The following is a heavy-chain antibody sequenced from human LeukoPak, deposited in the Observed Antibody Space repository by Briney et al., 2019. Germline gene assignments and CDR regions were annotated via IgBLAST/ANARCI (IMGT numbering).Heavy chain of an antibody. CDR2: IYYSGST. D-gene: IGHD1-26*01. CDR3: ARGPVGATRGLIDF. Sequence: SETLSLTCTVSGGSISSYYWTWIRQPPGKGLEWIGNIYYSGSTNHNPSLKSRVTISVDTSKNQFSLKLNSVTAADTAVYYCARGPVGATRGLIDFWGRGTLVTVSS. J-gene: IGHJ4*02. CDR1: GGSISSYY. V-gene: IGHV4-59*12.